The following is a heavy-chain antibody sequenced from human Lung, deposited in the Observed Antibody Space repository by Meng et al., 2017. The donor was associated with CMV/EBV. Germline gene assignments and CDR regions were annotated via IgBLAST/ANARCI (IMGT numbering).Heavy chain of an antibody. CDR3: ATGSGDYGA. Sequence: GESXKISCAASGFTFNSYWMSWVRQAPGEGLEWVGNIKHDGSETHYLDSVKGRFTISRDNAKKSMYLQMNSLRVDDTAVYFCATGSGDYGAWGQGTRVTGSS. CDR2: IKHDGSET. D-gene: IGHD3-10*01. V-gene: IGHV3-7*01. CDR1: GFTFNSYW. J-gene: IGHJ5*02.